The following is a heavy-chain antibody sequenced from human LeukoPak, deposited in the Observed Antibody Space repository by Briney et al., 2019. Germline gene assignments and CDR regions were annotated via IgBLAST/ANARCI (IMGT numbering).Heavy chain of an antibody. V-gene: IGHV4-34*01. J-gene: IGHJ4*02. D-gene: IGHD6-19*01. CDR1: GGSFSGYY. CDR2: INHSGST. Sequence: SETLSLTCAVYGGSFSGYYWSWIRQPPGKGLEWIGEINHSGSTYYNPSLKSRVTMSVDTSKNQFSLKLSSVTAADTAVYFCARQYNTGWPYFDYWGQGTLVTVSS. CDR3: ARQYNTGWPYFDY.